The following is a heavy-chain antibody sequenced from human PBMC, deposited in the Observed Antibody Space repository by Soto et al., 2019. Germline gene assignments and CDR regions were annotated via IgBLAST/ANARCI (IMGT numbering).Heavy chain of an antibody. CDR1: SASISSTDYT. D-gene: IGHD2-8*02. CDR2: IYYSGNT. Sequence: SETLCLTCTVSSASISSTDYTWGWIRQPPGKGLEWIGSIYYSGNTYYNPSLNSRVTLSVDTSKNQFSLKVNSVTAADTSIYFCARQVTGLMGYAYDIWGQGIMVTVSS. V-gene: IGHV4-39*01. J-gene: IGHJ3*02. CDR3: ARQVTGLMGYAYDI.